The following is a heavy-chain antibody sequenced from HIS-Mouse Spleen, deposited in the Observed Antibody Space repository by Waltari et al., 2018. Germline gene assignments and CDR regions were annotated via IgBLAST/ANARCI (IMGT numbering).Heavy chain of an antibody. V-gene: IGHV4-34*01. CDR1: GGSFSGYY. CDR3: ARVNSSFDY. Sequence: QVQLQQWGAGLLKPSETLSLTSAGYGGSFSGYYWRWILQPPRKGLEWIGEINHSGITNYNPSLKSRVTISVDPSKNQFSLKLSSVTAADTAVYYCARVNSSFDYWGQGTLVTVSS. J-gene: IGHJ4*02. D-gene: IGHD6-13*01. CDR2: INHSGIT.